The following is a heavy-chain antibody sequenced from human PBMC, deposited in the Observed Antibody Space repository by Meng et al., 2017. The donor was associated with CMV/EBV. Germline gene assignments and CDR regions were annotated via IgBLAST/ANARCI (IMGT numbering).Heavy chain of an antibody. D-gene: IGHD2-15*01. V-gene: IGHV3-30-3*01. CDR1: EFTFSNYA. CDR2: TSYDGSTK. CDR3: ARDLCGDSSCSPFGY. J-gene: IGHJ4*02. Sequence: GESLKISCAASEFTFSNYAIHWVRRAPGPGLEWVAVTSYDGSTKHYADSVKGRFTISRDNSKNTVFLQMNSLRPEDTAVYYCARDLCGDSSCSPFGYWGQGALVTVSS.